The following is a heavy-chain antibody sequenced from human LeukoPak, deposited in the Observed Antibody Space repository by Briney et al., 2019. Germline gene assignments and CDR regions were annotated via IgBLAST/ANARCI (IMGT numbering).Heavy chain of an antibody. CDR3: ARGRGRCSSTSCYRWFDP. Sequence: ASVKVSCKASGYTFTSYDINWVRQATGQGLEWMGWMNPNSGNTGYAQKFQGRVTMTRNTSISTAYMELSSLRSEDTAVYYCARGRGRCSSTSCYRWFDPWDQGTLVTVSS. J-gene: IGHJ5*02. CDR2: MNPNSGNT. D-gene: IGHD2-2*01. V-gene: IGHV1-8*01. CDR1: GYTFTSYD.